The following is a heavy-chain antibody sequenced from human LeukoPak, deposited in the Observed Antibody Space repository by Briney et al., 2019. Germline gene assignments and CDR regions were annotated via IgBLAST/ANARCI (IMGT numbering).Heavy chain of an antibody. CDR2: IGAYNGNT. D-gene: IGHD5-18*01. V-gene: IGHV1-18*01. CDR3: AREGQLWMVGGAFDI. Sequence: ASVKVSCKASGYTFTSYGISWVRQAPGQGLDWMGWIGAYNGNTNYAQKLQGRVTMTTDTSTSTAYMELRSLRSDDTAVYYCAREGQLWMVGGAFDIWGQGTMVTVSS. CDR1: GYTFTSYG. J-gene: IGHJ3*02.